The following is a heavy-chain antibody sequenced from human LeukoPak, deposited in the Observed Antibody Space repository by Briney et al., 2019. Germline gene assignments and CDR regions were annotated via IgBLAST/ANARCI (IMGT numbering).Heavy chain of an antibody. D-gene: IGHD2-2*01. Sequence: GASVKVSCKASRYTFTGYHMHWVRQAPGQGLEWMGWINPNSGGTNYAQKFQGRVTMTRDTSISTAYMELSRLRSDDTAVYYCARGVVVPAAIMLSWFDPWGQGTLVTVSS. J-gene: IGHJ5*02. V-gene: IGHV1-2*02. CDR1: RYTFTGYH. CDR3: ARGVVVPAAIMLSWFDP. CDR2: INPNSGGT.